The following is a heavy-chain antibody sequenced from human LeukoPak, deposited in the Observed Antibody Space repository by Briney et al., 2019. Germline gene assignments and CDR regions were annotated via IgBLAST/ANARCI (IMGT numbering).Heavy chain of an antibody. Sequence: GASVKVSCKASGGTFSSYAISWVRQAPGQGLEWMGGIIPIFGTANYAQKFQGRVTITADESTSTAYMELSSLRSEDTAVYYCARHYGDYPFFDYWGQGTLVTVSS. CDR1: GGTFSSYA. V-gene: IGHV1-69*13. J-gene: IGHJ4*02. CDR3: ARHYGDYPFFDY. CDR2: IIPIFGTA. D-gene: IGHD4-17*01.